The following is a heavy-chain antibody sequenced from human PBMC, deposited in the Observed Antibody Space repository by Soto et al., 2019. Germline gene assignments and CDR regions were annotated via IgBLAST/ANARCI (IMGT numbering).Heavy chain of an antibody. Sequence: QVQLVQSGAEVKKPGASVKVSCKASGYTFTGYYMHWVRQAPGQGLEWMGWINPNSGGTNYAQKFQGWVTMTRDTSISTAYMELSRLRSDDTAVXXXASGSGSPKVRHYGMDVWGQGTTVXVXS. D-gene: IGHD3-10*01. V-gene: IGHV1-2*04. J-gene: IGHJ6*02. CDR2: INPNSGGT. CDR3: ASGSGSPKVRHYGMDV. CDR1: GYTFTGYY.